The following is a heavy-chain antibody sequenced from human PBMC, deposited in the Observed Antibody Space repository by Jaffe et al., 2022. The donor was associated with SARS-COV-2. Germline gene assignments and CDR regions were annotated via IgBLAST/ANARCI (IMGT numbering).Heavy chain of an antibody. D-gene: IGHD4-17*01. Sequence: EVQLVESGGGLVQPGGSLKLSCAASGFTFSVSAIHWVRQASGKGLEWVGLIRSKANNYASEYAASVRGRFTISRDDSKNTAYLQMNSLKTEDTAVYYCARHYGDDFDFWGQGTLVTVSS. CDR1: GFTFSVSA. J-gene: IGHJ4*02. V-gene: IGHV3-73*01. CDR2: IRSKANNYAS. CDR3: ARHYGDDFDF.